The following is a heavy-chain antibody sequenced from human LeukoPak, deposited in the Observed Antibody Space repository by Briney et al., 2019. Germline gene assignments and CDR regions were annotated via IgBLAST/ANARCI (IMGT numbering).Heavy chain of an antibody. CDR2: IKKDGSEK. V-gene: IGHV3-7*01. D-gene: IGHD5-18*01. CDR3: ARDLSGIAGYTYGRGIDY. J-gene: IGHJ4*02. CDR1: GFTFSDYY. Sequence: GGSLRLSCAASGFTFSDYYMTWIRQAPGKGLEWVANIKKDGSEKYYVDSVKGRFTISRDNAKTSLYLQMNSLRAEDTAVYYCARDLSGIAGYTYGRGIDYWGQGTLVTVSS.